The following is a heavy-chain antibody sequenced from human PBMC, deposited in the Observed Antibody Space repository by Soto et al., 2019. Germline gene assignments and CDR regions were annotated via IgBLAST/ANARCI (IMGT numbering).Heavy chain of an antibody. CDR3: ARGTRASMVRGRLFRWFEP. J-gene: IGHJ5*02. D-gene: IGHD3-10*01. Sequence: QVQLVQSGAEVKKPGASVKVSCKASGYTFTSYDINWVRQATGQGLEGVGWMNPNSGNTGYAQKFQGRVTMTRNTSIRTAYMELSSLRSEDTAVYYCARGTRASMVRGRLFRWFEPWGQGTLVTVS. CDR1: GYTFTSYD. CDR2: MNPNSGNT. V-gene: IGHV1-8*01.